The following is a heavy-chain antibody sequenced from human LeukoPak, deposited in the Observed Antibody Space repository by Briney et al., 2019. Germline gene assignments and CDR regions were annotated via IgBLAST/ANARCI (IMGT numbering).Heavy chain of an antibody. D-gene: IGHD1-14*01. Sequence: TGGSLRLSCAASGFTFSSYSMNWVRQAPGKGLEWVSYISSSSSTIYYADSVKGRFTISRDNAKNSLYLQMNSLRAEDTAVYYCARANRGTPVDYWGQGTLVTVSS. V-gene: IGHV3-48*01. CDR1: GFTFSSYS. J-gene: IGHJ4*02. CDR2: ISSSSSTI. CDR3: ARANRGTPVDY.